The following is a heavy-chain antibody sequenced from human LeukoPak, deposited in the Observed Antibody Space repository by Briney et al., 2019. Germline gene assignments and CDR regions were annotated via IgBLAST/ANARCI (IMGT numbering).Heavy chain of an antibody. CDR2: ITSSGSTI. V-gene: IGHV3-48*03. Sequence: GGSLRLSCAASGSSFSSYEMNWVRQAPGKGLEWVAYITSSGSTIYYADSVKGRFTISRDNAKNSLNLQMNSLRGEDTAVYYCSRTPYSSGWYFDYWGHGTLVTVSS. CDR3: SRTPYSSGWYFDY. D-gene: IGHD6-19*01. CDR1: GSSFSSYE. J-gene: IGHJ4*01.